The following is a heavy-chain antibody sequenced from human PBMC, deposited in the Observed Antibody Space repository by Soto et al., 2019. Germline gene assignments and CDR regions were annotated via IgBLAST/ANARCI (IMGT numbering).Heavy chain of an antibody. V-gene: IGHV1-46*03. CDR1: GYTFTSYY. Sequence: ASVKVSCKASGYTFTSYYMHWVRQAPGQGLEWMGIINPSGGSTSYAQKFQGRVTMTRDTSTSTVYMELSSLRSEDTAVYYCARDRSEKYQLPYSFDYWGQGTLVTVSS. CDR3: ARDRSEKYQLPYSFDY. D-gene: IGHD2-2*01. CDR2: INPSGGST. J-gene: IGHJ4*02.